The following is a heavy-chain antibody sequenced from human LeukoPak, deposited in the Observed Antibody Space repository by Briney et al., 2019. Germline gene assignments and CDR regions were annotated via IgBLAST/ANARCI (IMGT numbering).Heavy chain of an antibody. D-gene: IGHD2-2*01. Sequence: GGSLRLSCAASGFTFSSYSMNWVRQAPGKGLEWVSSISSSSYIYYADSVKGRFTISRDNAKNSLYLQMNSLRAEDTAVYYCARVVPAANEYYFDYWGQGTLVTVSS. J-gene: IGHJ4*02. CDR2: ISSSSYI. V-gene: IGHV3-21*01. CDR1: GFTFSSYS. CDR3: ARVVPAANEYYFDY.